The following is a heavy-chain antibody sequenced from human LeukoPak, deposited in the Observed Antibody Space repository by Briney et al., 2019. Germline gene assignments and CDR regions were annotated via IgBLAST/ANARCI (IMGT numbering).Heavy chain of an antibody. V-gene: IGHV4-39*07. J-gene: IGHJ6*03. CDR2: IYYSGST. CDR1: GGSINSSSNY. Sequence: SESLSLTCTVSGGSINSSSNYWGWIRQPPGKGLEWIGSIYYSGSTYYNPSLKSRVTISVDTSKNQFSLKLSSVTAADTAVYYSAGQREYYYYYMDVWGKGTTVTVSS. D-gene: IGHD1-26*01. CDR3: AGQREYYYYYMDV.